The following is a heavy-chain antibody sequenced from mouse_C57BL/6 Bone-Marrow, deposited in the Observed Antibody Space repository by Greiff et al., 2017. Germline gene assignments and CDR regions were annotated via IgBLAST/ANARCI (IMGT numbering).Heavy chain of an antibody. D-gene: IGHD1-1*01. V-gene: IGHV5-15*01. Sequence: EVQLVESGGGLVQPGGSLKLSCAASGFTFSDYGMAWVRQAPRKGPEWVAFISNLADSIYYADTVTGRFTIPRENAKNTLYLDMSRLRSEDTAMYYGAREAITTVVAPYWYFDVWGTGTTVTVSS. J-gene: IGHJ1*03. CDR3: AREAITTVVAPYWYFDV. CDR1: GFTFSDYG. CDR2: ISNLADSI.